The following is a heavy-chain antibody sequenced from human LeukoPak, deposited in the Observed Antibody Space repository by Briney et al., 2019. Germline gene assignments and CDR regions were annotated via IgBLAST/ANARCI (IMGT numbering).Heavy chain of an antibody. Sequence: SETLSLTCTVSGGSISSYYWSWIRQPLGKGLEWIGYIYYSGSTNYNPSLKSRVTISVDTSKNQFSLKLSSVTAADTAVYYCARGLPGDYDGFYFDYWGQGTLVTVSS. V-gene: IGHV4-59*01. CDR1: GGSISSYY. CDR3: ARGLPGDYDGFYFDY. CDR2: IYYSGST. J-gene: IGHJ4*02. D-gene: IGHD4-17*01.